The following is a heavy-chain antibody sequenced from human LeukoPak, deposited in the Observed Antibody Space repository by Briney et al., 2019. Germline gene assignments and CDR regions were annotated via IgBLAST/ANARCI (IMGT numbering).Heavy chain of an antibody. Sequence: GGSMRLSCAASGFTFSDYGMVWVRVRQAPGKGLEWVAFIRYDGSNKYYADSVKGRFTISRDKSTNTLYLKMNSLRAEDTAVYYCAKGWNFDWLLLIDYWGQGTLVTVSS. CDR1: GFTFSDYG. CDR3: AKGWNFDWLLLIDY. J-gene: IGHJ4*02. CDR2: IRYDGSNK. D-gene: IGHD3-9*01. V-gene: IGHV3-30*02.